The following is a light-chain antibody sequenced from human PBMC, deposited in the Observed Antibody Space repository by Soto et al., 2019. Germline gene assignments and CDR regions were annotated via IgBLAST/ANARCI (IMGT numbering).Light chain of an antibody. Sequence: EIVLTQSPATLSLSPGDRATLSCRASQRIGTYLAWYQQKAGQAPSLLIYDTSNRATGIPTRFSGSGSRTDFTLTISSLEPEDFAFYFCQHRSNSPPTWTFGQGTKVQIK. V-gene: IGKV3-11*01. CDR1: QRIGTY. CDR3: QHRSNSPPTWT. CDR2: DTS. J-gene: IGKJ1*01.